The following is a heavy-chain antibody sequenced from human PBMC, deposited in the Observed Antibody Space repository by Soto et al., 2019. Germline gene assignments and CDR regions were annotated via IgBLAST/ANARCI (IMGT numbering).Heavy chain of an antibody. CDR1: GCSISSGYY. CDR2: IYHSGST. V-gene: IGHV4-38-2*02. Sequence: XETLSMPCAGSGCSISSGYYWGWIRQAPGKGLEWIGSIYHSGSTYYNPSLKSRVTISVDTSKNQFSLKLSSVTAADTAVYYCARDTMHYDFWSGYQYYYYYGMDVWGQGTTVTVSS. J-gene: IGHJ6*02. D-gene: IGHD3-3*01. CDR3: ARDTMHYDFWSGYQYYYYYGMDV.